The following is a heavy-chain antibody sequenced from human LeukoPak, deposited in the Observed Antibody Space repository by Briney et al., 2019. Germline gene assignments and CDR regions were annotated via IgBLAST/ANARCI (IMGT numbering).Heavy chain of an antibody. Sequence: SETLSLTCTVSGGSISTSYYWDWIRQPPGKGLEWIGSVHYSGSTNFNPSLKSRVTISVDTSKNQFSLKLSSVTAADTAVYYCARGLRLYYYYYYGMDVWGQGTTVTVPS. CDR1: GGSISTSYY. V-gene: IGHV4-39*07. J-gene: IGHJ6*02. CDR3: ARGLRLYYYYYYGMDV. CDR2: VHYSGST. D-gene: IGHD2/OR15-2a*01.